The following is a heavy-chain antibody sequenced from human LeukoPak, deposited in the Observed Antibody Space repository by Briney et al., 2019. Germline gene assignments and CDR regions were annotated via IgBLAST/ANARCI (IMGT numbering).Heavy chain of an antibody. CDR2: ISSSSSYT. J-gene: IGHJ4*02. D-gene: IGHD5-18*01. V-gene: IGHV3-11*06. Sequence: GGSLRLSCAASGFTFSDYYMSWIRQAPGKGLEWVSYISSSSSYTNYADSVKGRFTISRDNAKNSLYLQMNSLRAEDTAVYYCARNGGYSNYSFAYWGQGTLVTVSS. CDR1: GFTFSDYY. CDR3: ARNGGYSNYSFAY.